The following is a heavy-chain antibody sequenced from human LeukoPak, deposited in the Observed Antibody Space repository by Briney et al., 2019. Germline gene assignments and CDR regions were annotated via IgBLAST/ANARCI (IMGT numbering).Heavy chain of an antibody. J-gene: IGHJ4*02. CDR1: GFTFISYV. D-gene: IGHD1-26*01. V-gene: IGHV3-23*01. CDR2: ISGSGGST. CDR3: AKDVGDY. Sequence: GGSLRLSCAASGFTFISYVKSWVRQAPGKGLEWVSAISGSGGSTYYADYVKGRFTISRDNSKHTLYLQIISFRAEDTAVYYCAKDVGDYWGQGPLVTVSS.